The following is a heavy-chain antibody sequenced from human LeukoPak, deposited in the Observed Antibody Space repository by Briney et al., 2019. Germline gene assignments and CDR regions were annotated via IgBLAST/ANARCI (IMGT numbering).Heavy chain of an antibody. D-gene: IGHD3-9*01. CDR2: ISYDGSNK. CDR1: GFTFSSYA. J-gene: IGHJ4*02. CDR3: ARDRENYDILTGPDY. V-gene: IGHV3-30-3*01. Sequence: GGSLRLSWAASGFTFSSYAMHWLRQAPGKGLEWVAVISYDGSNKYYADSVKSRFTISRDNYKNTLYLQMNSLRAEDTAVYYCARDRENYDILTGPDYWGQGTLVTVYS.